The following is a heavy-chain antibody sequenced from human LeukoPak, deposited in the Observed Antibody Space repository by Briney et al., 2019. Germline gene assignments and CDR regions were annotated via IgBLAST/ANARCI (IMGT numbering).Heavy chain of an antibody. CDR3: AKGKSSGWYDNWFDP. CDR1: GFTFSSYA. Sequence: TGGSLRLSRAASGFTFSSYAMSWVRQAPGKGLEWVSAISGSGGSTYYAESVKGRFTISRDNSKNTLYLQMNSLRAEDTAVYYCAKGKSSGWYDNWFDPWGQGTLVTVSS. D-gene: IGHD6-19*01. CDR2: ISGSGGST. V-gene: IGHV3-23*01. J-gene: IGHJ5*02.